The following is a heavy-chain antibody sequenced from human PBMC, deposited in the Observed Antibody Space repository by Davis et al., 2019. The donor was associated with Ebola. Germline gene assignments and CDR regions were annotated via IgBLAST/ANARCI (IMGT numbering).Heavy chain of an antibody. D-gene: IGHD2-21*01. Sequence: ASVKVSCKASGYTFSAYWLHWVRQAPGQGLEWMGIINPNHDSGSYALSFEGRLSITRDMPANTVYMELRSLRSEDTAIYYCARAPGCGGDRCDGRNWFDAWGQGTLVTVSS. J-gene: IGHJ5*02. CDR2: INPNHDSG. CDR1: GYTFSAYW. CDR3: ARAPGCGGDRCDGRNWFDA. V-gene: IGHV1-46*01.